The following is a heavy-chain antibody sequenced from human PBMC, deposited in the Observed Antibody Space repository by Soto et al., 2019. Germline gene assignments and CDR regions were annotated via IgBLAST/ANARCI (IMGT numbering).Heavy chain of an antibody. Sequence: ASVKISCKASGYTFTRYAMHWVRQAPGQRLEWMGWINAGNGNTKYSQKFQGRVTITTVTSATTAYMVMRSISSEDTAVYYRTRDGAVACFYYFDYWG. CDR3: TRDGAVACFYYFDY. V-gene: IGHV1-3*01. D-gene: IGHD6-19*01. CDR2: INAGNGNT. J-gene: IGHJ4*01. CDR1: GYTFTRYA.